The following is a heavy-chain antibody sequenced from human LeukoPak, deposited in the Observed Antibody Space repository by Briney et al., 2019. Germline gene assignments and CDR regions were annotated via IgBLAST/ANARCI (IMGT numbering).Heavy chain of an antibody. Sequence: GGSLRLSCAASGFTFSSYAMSWVRQAPGKGLEWVSAISGSGGSTYYADSVEGRFTISRDNSKNTLYLQMNSLRAEDTAVYYCAPHGVVAANSYFDYWGQGTLVTVSS. D-gene: IGHD2-15*01. V-gene: IGHV3-23*01. J-gene: IGHJ4*02. CDR1: GFTFSSYA. CDR3: APHGVVAANSYFDY. CDR2: ISGSGGST.